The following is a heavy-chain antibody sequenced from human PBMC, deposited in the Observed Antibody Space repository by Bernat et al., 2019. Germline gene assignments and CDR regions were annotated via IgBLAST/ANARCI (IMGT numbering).Heavy chain of an antibody. CDR3: ASRKQRGWFDP. J-gene: IGHJ5*02. D-gene: IGHD6-25*01. Sequence: QVQLQQWGAGLLKPSETLSLTCAVYGGSFSGYYWSWIRQPPGKGLEWIGEINHSGSTNYNPSLKSRDTISVDTSKNQFALKLSSVTAADTAVYYCASRKQRGWFDPWGQGTLVTVSS. CDR2: INHSGST. V-gene: IGHV4-34*01. CDR1: GGSFSGYY.